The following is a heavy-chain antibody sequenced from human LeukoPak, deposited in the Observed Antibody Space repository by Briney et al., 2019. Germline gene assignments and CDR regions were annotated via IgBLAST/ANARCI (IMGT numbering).Heavy chain of an antibody. V-gene: IGHV3-30*04. CDR1: GFTFSSYA. D-gene: IGHD3-10*01. J-gene: IGHJ4*02. CDR2: ISYDGSNK. Sequence: GGSLRLSCAASGFTFSSYAMHWVRQAPGKGLEWVAVISYDGSNKYYADSVKGRFTISRDNSKNTLYLQMNSLRAEDTAVYYCASENLRFGELSFDYWGQGTLVTVSS. CDR3: ASENLRFGELSFDY.